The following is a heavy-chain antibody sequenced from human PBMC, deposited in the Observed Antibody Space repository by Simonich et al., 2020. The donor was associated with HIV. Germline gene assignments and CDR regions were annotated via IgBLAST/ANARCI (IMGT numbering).Heavy chain of an antibody. CDR2: INPSGST. D-gene: IGHD5-12*01. CDR1: GGSFNGYY. J-gene: IGHJ4*02. CDR3: ARRSGYDLDY. V-gene: IGHV4-34*01. Sequence: QVHLQQWGAGLLKPSETLSLTCAVYGGSFNGYYWTWIRQPPGKGLEWIGEINPSGSTDFTPSLKSRVTISVDTSKNQFSLKLSSVTAADTAVFYCARRSGYDLDYWGQGTLVTVSS.